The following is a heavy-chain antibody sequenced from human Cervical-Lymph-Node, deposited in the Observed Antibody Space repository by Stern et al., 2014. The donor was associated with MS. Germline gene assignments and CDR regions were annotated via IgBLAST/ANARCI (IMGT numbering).Heavy chain of an antibody. D-gene: IGHD2-2*01. V-gene: IGHV1-2*06. CDR2: IKPNRGGT. CDR1: GYTFTGYY. J-gene: IGHJ4*02. Sequence: VQLVQSGAEVRKPGASLKVSCKASGYTFTGYYIHWVRQAPGQGLEWMGRIKPNRGGTNYAQNFQGRVTLTTGTSISTAYMELSSLTSDDTAVYYCARAKTHIVVLPAAMAFDYWGQGTLVTVSS. CDR3: ARAKTHIVVLPAAMAFDY.